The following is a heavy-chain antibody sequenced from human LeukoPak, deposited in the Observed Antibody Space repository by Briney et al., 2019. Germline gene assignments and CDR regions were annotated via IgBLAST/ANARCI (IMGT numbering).Heavy chain of an antibody. V-gene: IGHV3-21*01. CDR3: ARDLAWDAFDI. CDR1: GFTFSSYS. J-gene: IGHJ3*02. Sequence: GRSLRLSCAASGFTFSSYSMNWVRQAPGKGLEWVSSISSSSSYIYYADSVKGRFTISRDNAKNSLYLQMNSLRAEDTAVYYCARDLAWDAFDIWGQGTMVTVSS. CDR2: ISSSSSYI.